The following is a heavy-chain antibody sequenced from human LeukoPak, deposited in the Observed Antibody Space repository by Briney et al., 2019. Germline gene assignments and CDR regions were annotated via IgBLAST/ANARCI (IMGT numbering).Heavy chain of an antibody. Sequence: PSETLSLTCAVYGDSLSRYYWTWIRQTPGKGLEWLAEINPSGSPDYNPSLKRRATISVDTSKNQFSLRLASGTAADTAVYYCASVRHDPLEYYYYVDVWGKGSTVTVSS. CDR2: INPSGSP. D-gene: IGHD2/OR15-2a*01. CDR1: GDSLSRYY. J-gene: IGHJ6*03. V-gene: IGHV4-34*01. CDR3: ASVRHDPLEYYYYVDV.